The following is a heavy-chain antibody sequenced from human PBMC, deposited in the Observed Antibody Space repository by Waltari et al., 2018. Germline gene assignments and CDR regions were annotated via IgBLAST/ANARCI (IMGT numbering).Heavy chain of an antibody. V-gene: IGHV4-34*01. CDR1: GGSFSGYY. CDR3: ARGVGIVVVPAAGGYYFDY. D-gene: IGHD2-2*03. J-gene: IGHJ4*02. Sequence: QVQLQQWGAGLLKPSETLSLTCAVYGGSFSGYYCSCIRQPPGTGREWIGEINHSGSTNYNPSLKSRVTISVDTSKNQFSLKLSSVTAADTAVYYCARGVGIVVVPAAGGYYFDYWGQGTLVTVSS. CDR2: INHSGST.